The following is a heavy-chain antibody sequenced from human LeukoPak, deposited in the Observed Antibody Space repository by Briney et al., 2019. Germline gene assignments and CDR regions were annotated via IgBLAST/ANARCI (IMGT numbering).Heavy chain of an antibody. CDR2: TYYRSKWYN. J-gene: IGHJ4*02. D-gene: IGHD3-3*01. V-gene: IGHV6-1*01. Sequence: SQTLSLTCAISGDTVSSNSAAWNWIRQSPSRGLEWLGRTYYRSKWYNDYAVSVKSRITINPDTSKNQFSLQLNSVTPEDTAVYYCASEGLDYDFWGGPDYWGQGTLVTVSS. CDR3: ASEGLDYDFWGGPDY. CDR1: GDTVSSNSAA.